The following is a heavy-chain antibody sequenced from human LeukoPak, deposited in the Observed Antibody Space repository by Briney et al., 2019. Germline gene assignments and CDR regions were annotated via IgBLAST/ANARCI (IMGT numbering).Heavy chain of an antibody. CDR2: ISGSGGST. CDR1: GFTFNNYA. Sequence: GGSLRLXCAASGFTFNNYAMSWVRQAPGEGLEWVSAISGSGGSTYYADPLKGRFTISRDNSKNTLYLQMNSLRAEDTALYYCAKDGIGGIYYDSSGYFDYWGQGTLVTVSS. CDR3: AKDGIGGIYYDSSGYFDY. D-gene: IGHD3-22*01. J-gene: IGHJ4*02. V-gene: IGHV3-23*01.